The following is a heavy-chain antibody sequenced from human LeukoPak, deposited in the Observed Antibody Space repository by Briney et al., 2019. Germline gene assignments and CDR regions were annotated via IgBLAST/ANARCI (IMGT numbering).Heavy chain of an antibody. J-gene: IGHJ3*02. V-gene: IGHV3-21*01. Sequence: GGSLRLSCAASGFTFSSYSMNWVRQAPGKGLEWVSSISSSSSYIYYADSVKGRFTISRDNAKNSLYLQMNSLRAEDTAVYYCARMGTPADAFDIWGQGTMVTVSS. CDR2: ISSSSSYI. CDR3: ARMGTPADAFDI. CDR1: GFTFSSYS.